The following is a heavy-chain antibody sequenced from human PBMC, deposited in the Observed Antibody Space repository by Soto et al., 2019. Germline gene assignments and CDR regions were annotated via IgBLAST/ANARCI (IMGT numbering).Heavy chain of an antibody. CDR3: ARHNYGDYEGYYGMDV. CDR2: IYPGDSDT. V-gene: IGHV5-51*01. J-gene: IGHJ6*02. CDR1: GYSFTSYW. D-gene: IGHD4-17*01. Sequence: GEALKISCKGSGYSFTSYWIGWVLQMPGKCLEWMGIIYPGDSDTRYSPSFQGQVTISADKSISTAYLQWSGLKASDTAMYYCARHNYGDYEGYYGMDVWGQGTTVTVSS.